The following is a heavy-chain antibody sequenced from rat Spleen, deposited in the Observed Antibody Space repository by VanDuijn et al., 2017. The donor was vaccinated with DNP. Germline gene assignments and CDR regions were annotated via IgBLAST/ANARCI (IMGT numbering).Heavy chain of an antibody. D-gene: IGHD1-4*01. CDR1: GYTFTSYY. V-gene: IGHV1-43*01. J-gene: IGHJ1*01. Sequence: QVQLQQSGAELAKPGSSVKISCKASGYTFTSYYISWIKQTTGQGLEYIGYISAGSGGTNYNEKFRGKATLTVDTSSNTAFMQLSSLTPDDSAIYYCARRRLPYWYFDFWGPGTMVTVSS. CDR3: ARRRLPYWYFDF. CDR2: ISAGSGGT.